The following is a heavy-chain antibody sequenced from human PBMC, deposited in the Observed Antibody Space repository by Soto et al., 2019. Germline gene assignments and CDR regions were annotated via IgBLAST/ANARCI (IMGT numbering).Heavy chain of an antibody. D-gene: IGHD1-26*01. V-gene: IGHV3-21*01. J-gene: IGHJ6*02. CDR3: ARVGQLPYYYYGMDV. CDR2: ISSSSSYI. Sequence: GGSLRLSCAASGFTFSSYRMNWVRQAPGKGLEWVSSISSSSSYIYYADSVKGRFTISRDNAKNSLYLQMNSLRAEDTAVYYCARVGQLPYYYYGMDVWGQGTTVTVS. CDR1: GFTFSSYR.